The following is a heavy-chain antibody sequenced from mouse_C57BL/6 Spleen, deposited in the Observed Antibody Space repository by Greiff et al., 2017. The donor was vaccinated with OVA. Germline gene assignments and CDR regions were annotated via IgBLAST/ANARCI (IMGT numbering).Heavy chain of an antibody. CDR2: IHPNSGST. Sequence: QVQLQQPGAELVKPGASVKLSCKASGYTFTSYWMHWVKQRPGQGLEWIGMIHPNSGSTNYNEKFKSKATLTVDKSSSTAYIQLSSLTSEDSAVCYCANGDVSWGDDWGQGTSVTVSS. CDR1: GYTFTSYW. CDR3: ANGDVSWGDD. V-gene: IGHV1-64*01. J-gene: IGHJ4*01. D-gene: IGHD2-13*01.